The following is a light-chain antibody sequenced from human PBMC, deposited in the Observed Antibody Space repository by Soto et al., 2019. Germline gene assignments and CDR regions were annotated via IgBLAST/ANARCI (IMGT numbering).Light chain of an antibody. Sequence: IQMTQFPSSLSASVGDRVTITGRENQTISTYLNWYQPKQGKAPKFXIYNTYTLPSGVQSRFSASGSGTDCTRIISSLQHEDVATDYCQQSYSMTLTFGGGTKVDIK. V-gene: IGKV1-39*01. CDR2: NTY. CDR1: QTISTY. J-gene: IGKJ4*01. CDR3: QQSYSMTLT.